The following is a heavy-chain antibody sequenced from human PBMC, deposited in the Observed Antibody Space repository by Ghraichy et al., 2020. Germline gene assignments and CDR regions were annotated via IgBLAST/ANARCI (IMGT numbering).Heavy chain of an antibody. CDR2: FYYSGSN. V-gene: IGHV4-59*01. D-gene: IGHD2-2*01. CDR1: GGSIGSYY. J-gene: IGHJ6*02. Sequence: SETLSLTCSVSGGSIGSYYWSWIRQPPGKGLEWIGYFYYSGSNDYNPSLKSRVTMSVDTSKNQFSLKLSSVTAADTAVYYCARAGGQLEYYYYYGMDVWGQGTTVTVSS. CDR3: ARAGGQLEYYYYYGMDV.